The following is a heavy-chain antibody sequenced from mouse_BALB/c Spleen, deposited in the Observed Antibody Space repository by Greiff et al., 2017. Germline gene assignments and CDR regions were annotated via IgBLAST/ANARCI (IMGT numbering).Heavy chain of an antibody. CDR3: GREGYYYGSSYWYFDV. D-gene: IGHD1-1*01. CDR1: GYSFTGYF. V-gene: IGHV1-37*01. Sequence: VQLQQPGPELVKPGASVKISCKASGYSFTGYFMNWVKQSHGKSLEWIGRINPYNGDTFYNQKFKGKATLTVDKSSSTAHMELLSLTSEDSAVYYCGREGYYYGSSYWYFDVWGAGTTVTVSS. CDR2: INPYNGDT. J-gene: IGHJ1*01.